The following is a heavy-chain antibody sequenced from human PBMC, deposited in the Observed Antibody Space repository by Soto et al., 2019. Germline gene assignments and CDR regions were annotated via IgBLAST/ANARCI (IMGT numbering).Heavy chain of an antibody. Sequence: SVKVSCKASGGTFSSYAISWVRQAPGQGLEWMGGIIPIFGTANYAQKFQGRVTITADESTSTAYMELSSLRSEDTAVYYWARYKELELRPGWFDPWGQGTLVTVSS. CDR2: IIPIFGTA. CDR3: ARYKELELRPGWFDP. J-gene: IGHJ5*02. D-gene: IGHD1-7*01. V-gene: IGHV1-69*13. CDR1: GGTFSSYA.